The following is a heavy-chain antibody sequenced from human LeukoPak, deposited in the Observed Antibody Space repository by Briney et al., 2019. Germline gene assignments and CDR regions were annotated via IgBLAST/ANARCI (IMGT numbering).Heavy chain of an antibody. V-gene: IGHV1-24*01. CDR1: GDTSSSYT. CDR2: FDPEDGEA. D-gene: IGHD3-10*01. Sequence: ASVKVSYKASGDTSSSYTINWVRQAPGKGLEWMGGFDPEDGEAIYAQKFQGRVTMTEDTSTDTAYMELSSLRSEDTAVYYCATDLNGSGSYYNYWGQGTLVTVSS. J-gene: IGHJ4*02. CDR3: ATDLNGSGSYYNY.